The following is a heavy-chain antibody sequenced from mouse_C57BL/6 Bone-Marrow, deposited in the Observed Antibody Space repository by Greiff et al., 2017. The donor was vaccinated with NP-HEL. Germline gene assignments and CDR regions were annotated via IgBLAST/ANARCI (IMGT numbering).Heavy chain of an antibody. CDR3: ARDRDYGEFAY. V-gene: IGHV5-4*01. CDR2: ISDGGSYT. D-gene: IGHD2-4*01. CDR1: GFTFSSYA. Sequence: DVMLVESGGGLVKPGGSLKLSCAASGFTFSSYAMSWVRQTPEKRLEWVATISDGGSYTYYPDNVKGRFTISRDNAKNNLYLQMSHLKSEDTAMYYCARDRDYGEFAYWGQGTLVTVSA. J-gene: IGHJ3*01.